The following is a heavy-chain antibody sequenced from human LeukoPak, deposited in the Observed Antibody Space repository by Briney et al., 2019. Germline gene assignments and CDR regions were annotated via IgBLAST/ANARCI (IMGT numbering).Heavy chain of an antibody. CDR1: GYTFTVYY. D-gene: IGHD3-22*01. CDR3: ARAGVWDYSDSSGYHNAAFDI. J-gene: IGHJ3*02. CDR2: INPSSGGT. Sequence: ASVKVSCKASGYTFTVYYMHWVRQAPGQGLEWMGWINPSSGGTNYAQKFQGGVTVTRDTSISTAYMDLSRLRSDDTAVYYCARAGVWDYSDSSGYHNAAFDIWGQGTMVTVSS. V-gene: IGHV1-2*02.